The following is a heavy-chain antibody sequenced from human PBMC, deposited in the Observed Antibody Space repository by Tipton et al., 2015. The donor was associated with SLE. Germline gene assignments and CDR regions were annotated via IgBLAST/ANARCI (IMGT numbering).Heavy chain of an antibody. CDR2: INHSGST. J-gene: IGHJ6*02. CDR3: ARSTGVTPRYYYYGMDV. CDR1: GGSFSGYY. V-gene: IGHV4-34*01. D-gene: IGHD3-10*01. Sequence: GLVKPSETLSLTCAVYGGSFSGYYWSWIRQPPGKGLEWIGEINHSGSTNYNPSLKSRVTISVDTSKNQFSLKLSSVTAADTAVYYCARSTGVTPRYYYYGMDVWGQGTTVTVSS.